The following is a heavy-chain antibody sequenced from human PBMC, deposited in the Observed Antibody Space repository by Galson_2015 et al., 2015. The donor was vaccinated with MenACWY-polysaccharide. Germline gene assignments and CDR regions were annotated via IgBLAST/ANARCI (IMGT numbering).Heavy chain of an antibody. J-gene: IGHJ4*02. V-gene: IGHV3-23*01. CDR3: AKVTEMASSRRPFDH. D-gene: IGHD5-24*01. Sequence: SLRLSCAASGFTFGSYAMGWVRQAPGKGLEWVSSIGGSGLTTSYAESVKGRFTISRDNAQNILSLQMNSLRADDTARYFCAKVTEMASSRRPFDHWGQGALATVSP. CDR2: IGGSGLTT. CDR1: GFTFGSYA.